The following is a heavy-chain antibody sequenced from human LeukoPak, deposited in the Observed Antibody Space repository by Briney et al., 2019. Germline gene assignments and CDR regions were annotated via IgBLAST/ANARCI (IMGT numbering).Heavy chain of an antibody. CDR3: AKEAYYNFWSGYRTSDFDPLDY. CDR2: ISYDGSNK. V-gene: IGHV3-30*18. CDR1: GFTFSSYG. J-gene: IGHJ4*02. D-gene: IGHD3-3*01. Sequence: GGSLRLSCAASGFTFSSYGMHWVRQAPGKGLEWVAVISYDGSNKYYADSVKGRFTISRDNSKTTLYLQMNSLRAEDTAVYYCAKEAYYNFWSGYRTSDFDPLDYWGQGTLVTVSS.